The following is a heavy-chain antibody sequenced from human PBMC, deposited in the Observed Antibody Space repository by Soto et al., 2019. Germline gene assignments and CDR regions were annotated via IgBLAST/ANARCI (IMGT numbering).Heavy chain of an antibody. Sequence: EVHLLESGGGLVQPGGSLRLSCAATGFTFSSFAMTWVRQAPGKGLEWVSTISGSGTNTYTADSVKGRFTFSRDNSKNTLFRQMRSLRAEDTAMYYCARTLPFAFDVLTGYEYYFDSWGQGTLLTVSS. J-gene: IGHJ4*02. V-gene: IGHV3-23*01. CDR2: ISGSGTNT. D-gene: IGHD3-9*01. CDR3: ARTLPFAFDVLTGYEYYFDS. CDR1: GFTFSSFA.